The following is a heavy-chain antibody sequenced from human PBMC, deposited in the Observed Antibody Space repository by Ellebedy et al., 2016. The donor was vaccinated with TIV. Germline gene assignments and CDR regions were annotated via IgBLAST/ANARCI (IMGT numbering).Heavy chain of an antibody. V-gene: IGHV4-59*01. CDR3: ARRKITVFGETDAFDI. D-gene: IGHD3-3*01. J-gene: IGHJ3*02. Sequence: MLSETLSLTCTVSGGSMKNYYWTWIRQPPGKGLEWLGQIFYSGSTNYNPSLKSRVTISGDTSKNQFSLRLSSVTAADTAVYYCARRKITVFGETDAFDIWGQGTVVTVSS. CDR2: IFYSGST. CDR1: GGSMKNYY.